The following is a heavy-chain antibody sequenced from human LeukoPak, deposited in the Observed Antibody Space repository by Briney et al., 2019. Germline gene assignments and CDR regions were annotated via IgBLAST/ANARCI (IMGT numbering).Heavy chain of an antibody. CDR1: GYTFTSYD. CDR2: MNPNSGNT. V-gene: IGHV1-8*01. Sequence: ASVKVSCKASGYTFTSYDINWVRQATGQGLEWMGWMNPNSGNTGYAQKFQGRVTMTRNTSISTAYMELSSLRSEDTPVYYCARRAVIAAAGPNWFDPWGQGTLVTVSS. D-gene: IGHD6-13*01. J-gene: IGHJ5*02. CDR3: ARRAVIAAAGPNWFDP.